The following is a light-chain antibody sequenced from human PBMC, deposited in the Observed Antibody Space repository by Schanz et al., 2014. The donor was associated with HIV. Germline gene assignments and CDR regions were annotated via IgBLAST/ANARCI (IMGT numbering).Light chain of an antibody. CDR2: GAS. V-gene: IGKV3D-20*02. Sequence: EIVLTQSPGTLSVSPGDRATLSCTASQAVSSGQLAWYQQRPGQPPRLLIYGASRRAAGVPDRFSGGGSGTDFPLTISSLEPEDFAVYYCQQRSDWPPRWTFGQGTKVEIK. J-gene: IGKJ1*01. CDR3: QQRSDWPPRWT. CDR1: QAVSSGQ.